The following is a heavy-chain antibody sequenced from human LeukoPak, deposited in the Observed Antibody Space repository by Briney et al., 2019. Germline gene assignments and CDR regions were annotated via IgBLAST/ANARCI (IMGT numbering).Heavy chain of an antibody. Sequence: GGSLRLSCAASGFTFSSYAMHWVRQAPGKGLEYVSAISSNGGSTYYANSVKGRFTISRDNSKNTLYLQMGSLSADDMAVYYCARASESSSWYIGYWGQGTLVTVSS. V-gene: IGHV3-64*01. CDR1: GFTFSSYA. J-gene: IGHJ4*02. D-gene: IGHD6-13*01. CDR3: ARASESSSWYIGY. CDR2: ISSNGGST.